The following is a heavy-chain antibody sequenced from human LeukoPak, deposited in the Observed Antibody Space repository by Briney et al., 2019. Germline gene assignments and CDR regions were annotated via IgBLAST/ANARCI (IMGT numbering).Heavy chain of an antibody. CDR1: GGSIDSNS. D-gene: IGHD6-25*01. J-gene: IGHJ4*02. Sequence: SETLSLTCTVSGGSIDSNSWTWIRQPPGKGLEWIGYIYYSGTTNSNPSLKSRVTMSVDMSKNQFSLQLNSVTAADTAVYYCAGGGGSRGYYFDYWGQGTLVTVSS. CDR2: IYYSGTT. CDR3: AGGGGSRGYYFDY. V-gene: IGHV4-59*08.